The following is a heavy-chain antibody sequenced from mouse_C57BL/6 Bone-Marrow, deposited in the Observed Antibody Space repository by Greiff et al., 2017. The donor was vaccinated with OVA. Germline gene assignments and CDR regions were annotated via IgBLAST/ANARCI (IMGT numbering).Heavy chain of an antibody. J-gene: IGHJ2*01. V-gene: IGHV5-9*01. CDR3: ARLWYFDY. CDR2: ISGGGGNT. Sequence: DVKLVESGGGLVKPGGSLKLSCAASGFTFSSYTMSWVRQTPEKRLEWVATISGGGGNTYYPDSVKGRFTISRDNAKNTLYLQMSSLRSEDTALYYCARLWYFDYWGQGTTLTVSS. CDR1: GFTFSSYT.